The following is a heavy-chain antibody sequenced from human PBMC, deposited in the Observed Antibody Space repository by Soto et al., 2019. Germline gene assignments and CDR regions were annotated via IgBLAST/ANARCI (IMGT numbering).Heavy chain of an antibody. CDR2: ISYDGSNK. Sequence: GGSLRLSCAASGFTFSSYGMHWVRQAPGKGLEWVAVISYDGSNKYYADSVKGRFTISRDNSKNTLYLQMNSLRAEDTAVYYCAKPKDMDVWGKGTTVTVSS. CDR3: AKPKDMDV. V-gene: IGHV3-30*18. CDR1: GFTFSSYG. J-gene: IGHJ6*03.